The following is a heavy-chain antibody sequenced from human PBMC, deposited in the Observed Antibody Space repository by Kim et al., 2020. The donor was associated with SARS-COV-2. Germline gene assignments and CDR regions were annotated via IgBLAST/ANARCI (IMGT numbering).Heavy chain of an antibody. D-gene: IGHD5-18*01. CDR3: ARALTRGLWPVYYYYGMDV. CDR2: TYYRSKWYN. CDR1: GDSVSSNSAA. Sequence: SQTLSLTCAISGDSVSSNSAAWNWIRQSPSRGLEWLGRTYYRSKWYNDYAVSVKSRITINPDTSKNQFSLQLNSVTPEDTAVYYCARALTRGLWPVYYYYGMDVWGQGTTVTVSS. J-gene: IGHJ6*02. V-gene: IGHV6-1*01.